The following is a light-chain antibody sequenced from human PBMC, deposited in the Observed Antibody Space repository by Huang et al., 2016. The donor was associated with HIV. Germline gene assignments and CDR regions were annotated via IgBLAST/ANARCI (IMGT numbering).Light chain of an antibody. CDR1: QGISNS. V-gene: IGKV1-NL1*01. CDR2: AAS. J-gene: IGKJ1*01. CDR3: QQYYSTPQT. Sequence: DIQMTQSPSSLSASVGDSVTITCRASQGISNSLAWYQQKPGKAPKLLLYAASRLESGVPSRFSGSGSGTDYTLTSSSLQPEDFATYCCQQYYSTPQTFGQGTKVEIK.